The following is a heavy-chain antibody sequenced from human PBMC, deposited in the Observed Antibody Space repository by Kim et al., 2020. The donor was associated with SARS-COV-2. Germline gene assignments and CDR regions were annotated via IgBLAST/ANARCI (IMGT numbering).Heavy chain of an antibody. D-gene: IGHD3-9*01. J-gene: IGHJ5*02. CDR3: AREDTYYDILTGPWWFDP. V-gene: IGHV1-3*01. Sequence: QGRVTITRDTSASTAYMELSSLRSEDTAVYYCAREDTYYDILTGPWWFDPWGQGTLVTVSS.